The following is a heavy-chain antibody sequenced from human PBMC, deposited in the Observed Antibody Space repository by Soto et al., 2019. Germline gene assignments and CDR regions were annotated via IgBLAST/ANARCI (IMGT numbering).Heavy chain of an antibody. CDR1: GYSFTSYW. CDR2: IYPGDSDT. Sequence: GESLKISCKGSGYSFTSYWIGWVRQMPGKGLELMGIIYPGDSDTRYSPSFQGQVTISADKSISTAYLQWSSLKASDTAMYYCARSGEEMATGLGAFVIWGEGRMVTVS. V-gene: IGHV5-51*01. J-gene: IGHJ3*02. CDR3: ARSGEEMATGLGAFVI. D-gene: IGHD3-16*01.